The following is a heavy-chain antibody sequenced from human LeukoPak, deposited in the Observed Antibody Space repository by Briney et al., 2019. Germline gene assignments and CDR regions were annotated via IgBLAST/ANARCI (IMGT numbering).Heavy chain of an antibody. CDR3: ARDDILTGYPTPFDY. J-gene: IGHJ4*02. V-gene: IGHV3-30*02. Sequence: GGSLRLSCAASEFTFRTYGMHWVRQAPGKGLEWEAFIRYDGINKYYADSMKGRFTISRDNSKNTLYLQMNSLRAEDTAVYYCARDDILTGYPTPFDYWGQGTLVTVSS. CDR2: IRYDGINK. D-gene: IGHD3-9*01. CDR1: EFTFRTYG.